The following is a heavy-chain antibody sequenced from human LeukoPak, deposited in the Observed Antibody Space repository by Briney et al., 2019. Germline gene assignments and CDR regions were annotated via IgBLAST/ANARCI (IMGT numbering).Heavy chain of an antibody. CDR2: IIPIFGTA. J-gene: IGHJ6*03. Sequence: SVKVSCKASGGTFSSYAISWVRQAPRQGLEWMGGIIPIFGTANYAQKFQGRVTITADKSTSTAYMELSSLRSEDTAVYYCARSWIDYSNQSYYYYYMDVWGKGTTVTVSS. D-gene: IGHD4-11*01. V-gene: IGHV1-69*06. CDR1: GGTFSSYA. CDR3: ARSWIDYSNQSYYYYYMDV.